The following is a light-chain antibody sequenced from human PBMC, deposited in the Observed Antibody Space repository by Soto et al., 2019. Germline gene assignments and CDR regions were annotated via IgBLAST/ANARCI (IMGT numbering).Light chain of an antibody. CDR1: SSDVGGYNY. CDR2: EVN. V-gene: IGLV2-14*01. J-gene: IGLJ1*01. CDR3: CAYTSSDTGV. Sequence: QSALTQPASVSGSPGQSITISCTGSSSDVGGYNYVSWYQQHPGKAPKLMNYEVNYRPSGVSNRFSGSKSGNTASLTISGPQAEDEADYYCCAYTSSDTGVFGTGTKLTVL.